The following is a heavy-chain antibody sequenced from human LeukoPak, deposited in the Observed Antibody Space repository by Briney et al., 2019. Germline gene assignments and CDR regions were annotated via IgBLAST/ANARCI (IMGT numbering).Heavy chain of an antibody. CDR3: ARERYSTSGGGFGT. V-gene: IGHV3-53*01. CDR1: GFTVSSNY. CDR2: IYSGGGT. D-gene: IGHD2/OR15-2a*01. J-gene: IGHJ3*02. Sequence: GGSLRLTCAASGFTVSSNYMSWVRPAPGKGREWVAVIYSGGGTYYADAAKGRFIISRDKSKNTVYLQMNSLRAEDTAVYYCARERYSTSGGGFGTWGQGTMVTVST.